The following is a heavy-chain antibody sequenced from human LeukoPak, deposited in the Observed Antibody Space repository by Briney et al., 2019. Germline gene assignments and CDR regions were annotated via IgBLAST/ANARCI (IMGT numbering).Heavy chain of an antibody. D-gene: IGHD3-22*01. V-gene: IGHV4-31*03. CDR3: ARDSGYDSSGFYYGGFDP. J-gene: IGHJ5*02. Sequence: SQTLSLTCIVSGGSISSGAYYWSWIRQLPGKGLEWIGYIHYSWSTYYNPSLKSRVSISVDTSKNQLSLMLSSGTAADTALYFCARDSGYDSSGFYYGGFDPWGQGTLVTLSS. CDR1: GGSISSGAYY. CDR2: IHYSWST.